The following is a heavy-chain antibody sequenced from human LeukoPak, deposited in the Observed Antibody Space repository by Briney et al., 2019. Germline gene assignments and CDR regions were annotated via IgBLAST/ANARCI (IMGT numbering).Heavy chain of an antibody. V-gene: IGHV1-69*06. D-gene: IGHD3-10*01. CDR3: AGDPPGTPVGFDV. CDR2: ITPLSATP. J-gene: IGHJ3*01. CDR1: AGTFNRYA. Sequence: GASAKVSCKASAGTFNRYAISWVRQAPGQGLEWMGRITPLSATPSQSQWIQGRVTITADISTNTVYLDLSSLRSEDTALYFCAGDPPGTPVGFDVWGQGTMVTVSS.